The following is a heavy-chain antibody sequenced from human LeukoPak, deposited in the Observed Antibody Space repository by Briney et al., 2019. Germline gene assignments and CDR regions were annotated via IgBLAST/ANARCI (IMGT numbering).Heavy chain of an antibody. V-gene: IGHV1-69*10. CDR3: ARSLKGYCSGGSCHAFDI. J-gene: IGHJ3*02. Sequence: ASVKVSCKASGDTFTSYAISWVRQAPGQGLEWMGRIIPIIGIANYAQKFQGSVTITEDKSPSPDYMEMSSLSSEQPAVYYCARSLKGYCSGGSCHAFDIRGEGTIVTVSS. D-gene: IGHD2-15*01. CDR2: IIPIIGIA. CDR1: GDTFTSYA.